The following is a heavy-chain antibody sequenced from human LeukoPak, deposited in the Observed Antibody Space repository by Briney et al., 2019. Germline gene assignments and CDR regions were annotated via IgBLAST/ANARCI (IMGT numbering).Heavy chain of an antibody. CDR2: INHSGST. Sequence: SETLSLTCAVYGGSFSGCYWSWIRQPPGKGLEWIGEINHSGSTNYNPSLKSRVTISVDTSKNQFSLKLSSVTAADTAVYYCARRAYYYDSSGYYWSYFDYWGQGTLVTVSS. CDR3: ARRAYYYDSSGYYWSYFDY. D-gene: IGHD3-22*01. CDR1: GGSFSGCY. J-gene: IGHJ4*02. V-gene: IGHV4-34*01.